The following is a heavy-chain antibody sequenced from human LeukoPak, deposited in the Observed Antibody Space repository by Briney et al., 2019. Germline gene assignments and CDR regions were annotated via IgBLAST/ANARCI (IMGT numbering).Heavy chain of an antibody. CDR1: GFTFSDYA. V-gene: IGHV3-23*01. J-gene: IGHJ4*02. CDR3: ARSDRGDYNFDY. CDR2: ISASGAGT. D-gene: IGHD4-17*01. Sequence: GGSLRLSCVASGFTFSDYAMNWVRQAPGKGPEWVSGISASGAGTYYADSVKGRFTISRDTFKNTLFLRMDSLSGEDTGFYYCARSDRGDYNFDYWGQGTLVTVSS.